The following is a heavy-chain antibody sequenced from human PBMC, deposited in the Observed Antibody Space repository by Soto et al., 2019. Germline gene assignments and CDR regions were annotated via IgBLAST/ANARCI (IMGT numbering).Heavy chain of an antibody. D-gene: IGHD2-15*01. V-gene: IGHV3-23*01. CDR2: ISGSGGST. CDR3: AKEDIVVVVAAPENYYYGMDV. J-gene: IGHJ6*02. Sequence: GGSLRLSCAASGFTFSSYAMSWVRQAPGKGLEWVSAISGSGGSTYYADSVKGRFTISRDNSKNTLYLQMNSLRAEDTAVYYCAKEDIVVVVAAPENYYYGMDVWGQGTTVTVSS. CDR1: GFTFSSYA.